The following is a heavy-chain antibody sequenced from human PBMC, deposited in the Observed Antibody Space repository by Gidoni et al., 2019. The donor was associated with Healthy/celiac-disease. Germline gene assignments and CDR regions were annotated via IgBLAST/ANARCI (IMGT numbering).Heavy chain of an antibody. D-gene: IGHD3-22*01. CDR2: INHSGST. CDR1: GGSFSGYY. V-gene: IGHV4-34*01. J-gene: IGHJ4*02. Sequence: QVQLQQWGAGLLKPSETLSLTCAVYGGSFSGYYWSWIRQPPGKGLEWIGEINHSGSTNYNPSLKSRVTISVDTSKNQFSLKLSSVTAADTAVYYCARTRSGYDSSGYRYWGQGTLVTVSS. CDR3: ARTRSGYDSSGYRY.